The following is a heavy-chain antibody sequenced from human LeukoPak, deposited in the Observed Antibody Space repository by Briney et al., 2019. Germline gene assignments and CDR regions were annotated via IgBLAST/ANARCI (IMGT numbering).Heavy chain of an antibody. D-gene: IGHD6-6*01. CDR2: ITGSGGGT. CDR1: GFTFSSYA. V-gene: IGHV3-23*01. J-gene: IGHJ4*02. Sequence: GGSLRLSCAASGFTFSSYAMSWVRRAPGKGQEWVSGITGSGGGTYYADSVKGRFTISRDSSSSTLFLQMKRLRAEDTATYYCAKEVAAGRKGIDYWGQGILVTVSS. CDR3: AKEVAAGRKGIDY.